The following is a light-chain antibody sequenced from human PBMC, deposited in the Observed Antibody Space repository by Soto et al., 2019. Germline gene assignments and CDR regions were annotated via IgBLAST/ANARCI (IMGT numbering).Light chain of an antibody. CDR2: DVS. Sequence: QSALTQPRSVSGSPGQSFTISCTGTSSDVGGYNYVSWYQQHPGKAPKLMIYDVSQRPSGVPDRLSGSKSGNTASLTISGLQAEDEADYYCCSYAGSYTLYVFGTGTKVTVL. V-gene: IGLV2-11*01. CDR3: CSYAGSYTLYV. J-gene: IGLJ1*01. CDR1: SSDVGGYNY.